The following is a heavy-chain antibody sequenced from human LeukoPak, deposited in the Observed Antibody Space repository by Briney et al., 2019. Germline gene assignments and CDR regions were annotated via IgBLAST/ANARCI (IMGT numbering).Heavy chain of an antibody. D-gene: IGHD4-17*01. Sequence: SGPTLVKPTQTLTLTCTFSGFSLRTSGVGVGWIRQPPGKALEWLTLIYWDDDKYYSPSLKSRLTITKDTSKNQVVLTMTNMDPVDTATYYCAHRFVHGDFDYWGQGSLVTVSS. CDR2: IYWDDDK. J-gene: IGHJ4*02. CDR3: AHRFVHGDFDY. CDR1: GFSLRTSGVG. V-gene: IGHV2-5*02.